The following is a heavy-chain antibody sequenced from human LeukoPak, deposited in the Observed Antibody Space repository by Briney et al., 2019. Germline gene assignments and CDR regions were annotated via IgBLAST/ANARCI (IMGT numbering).Heavy chain of an antibody. D-gene: IGHD3-22*01. CDR1: GFTFSSYA. J-gene: IGHJ4*02. Sequence: GGSLRLSCAASGFTFSSYAMSWVRQAPGKGLEWVSGINWNGGSTGYADSVKGRFTISRDNAKNSLYLQMNSLRAEDTALYHCARDSYDSSGYYFDYWGQGTLVTVSS. CDR3: ARDSYDSSGYYFDY. CDR2: INWNGGST. V-gene: IGHV3-20*01.